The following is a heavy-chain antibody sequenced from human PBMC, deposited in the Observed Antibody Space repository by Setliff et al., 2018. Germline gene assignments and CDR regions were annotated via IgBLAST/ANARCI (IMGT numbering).Heavy chain of an antibody. D-gene: IGHD1-26*01. J-gene: IGHJ3*02. Sequence: ASVKVSCKVSGGNFRSNGISWVRQAPGQGLEWVGRIIPLFGTTNFAQNLQDRVTITADQSTETVYMEVRSLRFEDTGVYYCARGFDVGAPRTDSFDIWGQGTAVTVSS. CDR2: IIPLFGTT. V-gene: IGHV1-69*13. CDR1: GGNFRSNG. CDR3: ARGFDVGAPRTDSFDI.